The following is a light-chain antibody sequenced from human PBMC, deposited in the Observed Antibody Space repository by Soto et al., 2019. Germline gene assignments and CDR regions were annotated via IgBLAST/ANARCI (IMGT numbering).Light chain of an antibody. V-gene: IGLV4-69*02. CDR2: VNGDGSH. Sequence: QPVLTQLPSAPASLGASVKLTCTLSDEHITYAIAWHQQQPEKGPRFLMKVNGDGSHIKGDGIPDRFSGSSSGAERYLTISSVQIEDEGDYYCQTWGAGMVVFGGGTKVTVL. CDR1: DEHITYA. J-gene: IGLJ2*01. CDR3: QTWGAGMVV.